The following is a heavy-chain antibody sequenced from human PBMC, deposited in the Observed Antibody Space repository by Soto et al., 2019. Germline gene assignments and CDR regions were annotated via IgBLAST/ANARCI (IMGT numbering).Heavy chain of an antibody. CDR2: INPSGGST. V-gene: IGHV1-46*01. Sequence: ASVKVSCKASGYTFTNYYMHLVRQAPGQGLEWMGIINPSGGSTTYAQRFQGRFTMTRDTSTSTVYMELSSLRSEDTAVYYCARDYDILTAYQYYFDYWGQGTLVTVSS. J-gene: IGHJ4*02. D-gene: IGHD3-9*01. CDR1: GYTFTNYY. CDR3: ARDYDILTAYQYYFDY.